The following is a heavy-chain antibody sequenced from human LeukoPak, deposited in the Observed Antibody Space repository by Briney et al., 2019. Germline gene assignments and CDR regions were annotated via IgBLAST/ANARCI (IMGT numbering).Heavy chain of an antibody. CDR2: ISGSGGST. D-gene: IGHD6-19*01. V-gene: IGHV3-23*01. CDR3: AKGNVGWYVVFDY. CDR1: GFTFSNYD. J-gene: IGHJ4*02. Sequence: PGGSLRLSCAASGFTFSNYDLHWVRQAPGKGLEWVSAISGSGGSTYYADSVKGRFTISRDNSKNTLYLQMNSLRAEDTAVYYCAKGNVGWYVVFDYWGQGTLVTVSS.